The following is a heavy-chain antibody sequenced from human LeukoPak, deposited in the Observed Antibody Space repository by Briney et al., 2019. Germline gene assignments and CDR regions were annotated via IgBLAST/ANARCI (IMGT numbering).Heavy chain of an antibody. Sequence: GGSLRLSCAVSGFTFSSYWMSWVRQAPGKGLEWVANIKQDGSEKYYVDSVKGRFTISRDNTKNSLYLQMNSLRAEDTAVYYCASIVEEFGELLYDYWGQGTLVTVSS. D-gene: IGHD3-10*01. J-gene: IGHJ4*02. CDR1: GFTFSSYW. CDR3: ASIVEEFGELLYDY. CDR2: IKQDGSEK. V-gene: IGHV3-7*01.